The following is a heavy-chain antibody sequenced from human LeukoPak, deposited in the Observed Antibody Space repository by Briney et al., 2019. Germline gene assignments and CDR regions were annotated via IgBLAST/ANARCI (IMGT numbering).Heavy chain of an antibody. D-gene: IGHD5-18*01. CDR3: ATGYTFGFLPYFDY. Sequence: GESLKISCKASGYNFISYWIGWVRQMPGKGLEWMGIIYPGDSETRYSPSFQGQVTILSDKSITTAYLQWSSLRASDTAMYYCATGYTFGFLPYFDYWGQGTLVTVSS. CDR1: GYNFISYW. J-gene: IGHJ4*02. CDR2: IYPGDSET. V-gene: IGHV5-51*01.